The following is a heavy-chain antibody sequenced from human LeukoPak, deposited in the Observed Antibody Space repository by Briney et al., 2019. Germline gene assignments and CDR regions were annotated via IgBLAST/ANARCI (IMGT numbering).Heavy chain of an antibody. CDR1: GFTFSSYA. CDR3: EIYTSGWYSDY. CDR2: ISGSGGST. D-gene: IGHD6-19*01. V-gene: IGHV3-23*01. Sequence: PGGFLRLSCAASGFTFSSYAMSWVRQAPGKGLEWVSAISGSGGSTYYADSVKGRFTISRDNSKNTLYLQMNSLRAEDTAVYYCEIYTSGWYSDYWGQGTLVTVSS. J-gene: IGHJ4*02.